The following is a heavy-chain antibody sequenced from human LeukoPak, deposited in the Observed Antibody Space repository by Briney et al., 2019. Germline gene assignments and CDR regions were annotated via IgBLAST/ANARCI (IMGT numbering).Heavy chain of an antibody. CDR1: GFTFSSYE. D-gene: IGHD6-19*01. V-gene: IGHV3-48*03. J-gene: IGHJ6*02. CDR2: ISSIGSTI. CDR3: AGEKQWLVGRASPAGMDV. Sequence: GGSLRLSCAASGFTFSSYEMNWVRQAPGKGLEGVSYISSIGSTIYYADSVKGRFTISRDNAKNSLYLQMNSLRAEDTAVYYCAGEKQWLVGRASPAGMDVWGQGTTVTVSS.